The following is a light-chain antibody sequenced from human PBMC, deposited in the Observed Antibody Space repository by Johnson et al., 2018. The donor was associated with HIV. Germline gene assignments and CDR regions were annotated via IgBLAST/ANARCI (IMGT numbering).Light chain of an antibody. CDR2: DNN. J-gene: IGLJ1*01. CDR3: GTWDSSLSAHYV. CDR1: SSNIGNNY. V-gene: IGLV1-51*01. Sequence: HSVLTQPPSVSAAPGQKVTISCSGSSSNIGNNYVSWYQQLPGTAPKLLIYDNNKRPSGIPDRFSGSTSGTSATLAITGLQTGDEADYYCGTWDSSLSAHYVFGTGTKVTVL.